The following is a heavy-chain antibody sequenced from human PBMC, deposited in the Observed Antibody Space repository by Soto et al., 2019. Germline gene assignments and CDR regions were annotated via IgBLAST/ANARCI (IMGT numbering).Heavy chain of an antibody. D-gene: IGHD2-2*01. CDR3: AKGFCSSTRCLTYSYMDV. CDR2: VSWNRGTM. V-gene: IGHV3-9*01. Sequence: EVQLVESGGGLVQPGRSLRLSCAASGFSLDEYAMHWVRQAPGKGLEWVSGVSWNRGTMGYGDSVRVRFAISRDNAKNSLYLQMNSLTTEDTALYYCAKGFCSSTRCLTYSYMDVWGKGTTVTVSS. CDR1: GFSLDEYA. J-gene: IGHJ6*03.